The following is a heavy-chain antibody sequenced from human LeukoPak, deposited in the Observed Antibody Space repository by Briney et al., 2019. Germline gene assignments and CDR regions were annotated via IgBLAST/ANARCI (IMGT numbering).Heavy chain of an antibody. CDR1: GFAFNRDW. CDR2: IKEDGSEK. J-gene: IGHJ4*02. CDR3: ARSGDSYYYASGSLDY. V-gene: IGHV3-7*01. D-gene: IGHD3-10*01. Sequence: GGSLRLSCIASGFAFNRDWTAWVRQAPGKGLEWVANIKEDGSEKNYVDSVKGRFTISRENAKNSLYLQMNSLRAGDTAVYYCARSGDSYYYASGSLDYWGQGTLVTVSS.